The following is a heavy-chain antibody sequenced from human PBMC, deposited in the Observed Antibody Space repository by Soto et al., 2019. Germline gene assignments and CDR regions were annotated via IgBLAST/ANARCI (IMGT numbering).Heavy chain of an antibody. CDR2: IIPIFGTA. J-gene: IGHJ4*02. Sequence: QVQLVQSGAEVKKPGSSVKVSCKASGGTFSSYAISWVRQAPGQGLEWMGGIIPIFGTANYAQKFQGRVTITADESTSTAYMELSSLRSEDTAVYYCARSMGKKRSIAAAGTFWYFDYWGQGTLVTVSS. CDR3: ARSMGKKRSIAAAGTFWYFDY. D-gene: IGHD6-13*01. V-gene: IGHV1-69*01. CDR1: GGTFSSYA.